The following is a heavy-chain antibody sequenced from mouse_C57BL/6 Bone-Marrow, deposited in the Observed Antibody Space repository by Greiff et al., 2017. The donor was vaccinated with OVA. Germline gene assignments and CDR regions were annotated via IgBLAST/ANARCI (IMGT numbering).Heavy chain of an antibody. CDR3: ARRDNWDDY. CDR2: IYPRDGST. CDR1: GYTFTSYG. J-gene: IGHJ2*01. Sequence: VKLQESGAELARPGASVKLSCKASGYTFTSYGISWVKQRTGQGLEWIGWIYPRDGSTKYNEKFKGKATLTVDTSSSTAYMELHSLTSEDSAVYFCARRDNWDDYWGQGTTLTVSS. D-gene: IGHD4-1*01. V-gene: IGHV1-85*01.